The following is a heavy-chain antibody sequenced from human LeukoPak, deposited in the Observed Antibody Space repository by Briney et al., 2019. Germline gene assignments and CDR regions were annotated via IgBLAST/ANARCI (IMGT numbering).Heavy chain of an antibody. J-gene: IGHJ4*02. CDR3: AREAHTWDSEYYFDY. CDR1: AFTFSSYA. Sequence: GGSLRLSCAASAFTFSSYAMHWVRQAPGKGPEWVAVISYDGSNKHYAVSVKGRFTISRDNSKNTLYLQMNSLRAEDTAVYYCAREAHTWDSEYYFDYWGQGTLVTVSS. CDR2: ISYDGSNK. V-gene: IGHV3-30*04. D-gene: IGHD1-26*01.